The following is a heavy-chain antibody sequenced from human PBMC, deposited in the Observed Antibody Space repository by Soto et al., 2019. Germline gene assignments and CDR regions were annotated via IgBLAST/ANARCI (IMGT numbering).Heavy chain of an antibody. CDR3: AIEGAGFGY. J-gene: IGHJ4*02. D-gene: IGHD1-26*01. CDR1: GFTFSTSS. V-gene: IGHV3-73*01. CDR2: IRSEAQNYAT. Sequence: EFPMGESGGGLVPPGGSVSLSCATSGFTFSTSSMHWVRQASGKGLEWLGRIRSEAQNYATAYSDLMKGRLNIPRDDSQGTTFLQMNNMNTADTDMYYCAIEGAGFGYWGQGTVVTVSP.